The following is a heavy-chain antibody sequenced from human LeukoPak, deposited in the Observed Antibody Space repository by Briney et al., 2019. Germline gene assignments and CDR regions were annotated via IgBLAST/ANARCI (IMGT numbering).Heavy chain of an antibody. CDR1: GFTFSNYA. CDR2: ISGSGVDT. D-gene: IGHD4-23*01. V-gene: IGHV3-23*01. Sequence: GGSLRLSCAASGFTFSNYAMNWVRQAPGKGLEWVSVISGSGVDTDYADSVKGRFTISRGNSKNTLYLQMNSLRAEDTAGYYCAKGDAYGGNSVYFDSWGQGTLVTVSS. CDR3: AKGDAYGGNSVYFDS. J-gene: IGHJ4*02.